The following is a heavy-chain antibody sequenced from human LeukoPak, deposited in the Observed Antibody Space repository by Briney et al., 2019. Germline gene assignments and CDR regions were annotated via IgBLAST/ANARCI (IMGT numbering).Heavy chain of an antibody. CDR2: IYYSGST. D-gene: IGHD2-8*01. CDR3: ARAPYCTNGVCYTYYYYYMDV. V-gene: IGHV4-59*01. J-gene: IGHJ6*03. CDR1: GGSFSGYY. Sequence: SETLSLTCAVYGGSFSGYYWSWIRQPPGKGLEWIGYIYYSGSTNYNPSLKSRVTISVDTSKNQFSLKLSSVTAADTAVYYSARAPYCTNGVCYTYYYYYMDVWGKGTTVTVSS.